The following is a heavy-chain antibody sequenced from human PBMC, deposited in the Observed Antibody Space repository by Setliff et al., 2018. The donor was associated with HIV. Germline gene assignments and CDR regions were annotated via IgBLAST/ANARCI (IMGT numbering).Heavy chain of an antibody. Sequence: SETLSLTCTVSGCSINTYYWSWIRQPAGKGLEWIGRFYTSGSTNYHPSLKSRVTMSVDTSKNQFTLKRSSVTAADTAGYYCASDRLTYYFDYWGQGILVTVSS. D-gene: IGHD3-22*01. J-gene: IGHJ4*02. CDR2: FYTSGST. CDR1: GCSINTYY. CDR3: ASDRLTYYFDY. V-gene: IGHV4-4*07.